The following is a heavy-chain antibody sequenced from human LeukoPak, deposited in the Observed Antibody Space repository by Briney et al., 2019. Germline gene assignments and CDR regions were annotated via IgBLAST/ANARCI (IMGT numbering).Heavy chain of an antibody. CDR2: ISWDGRNK. Sequence: GGSLRLSCAASGFTFDDYAMHWVRQAPGKGLEWVASISWDGRNKRYADSVTGRFTISRDNSQNTLYLQMNSLRGEDTAIYYCARSVVTPSSWFDPWGQGTLVTVSS. CDR1: GFTFDDYA. CDR3: ARSVVTPSSWFDP. D-gene: IGHD4-23*01. V-gene: IGHV3-30*03. J-gene: IGHJ5*02.